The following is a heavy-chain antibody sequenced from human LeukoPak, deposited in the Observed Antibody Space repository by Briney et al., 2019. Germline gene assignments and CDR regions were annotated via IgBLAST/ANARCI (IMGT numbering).Heavy chain of an antibody. CDR2: INHSGST. CDR3: ARSSSSSWYYPPLYYFDY. J-gene: IGHJ4*02. Sequence: SETLSLTCAVYGGSFSGYYWSWIRQPPGKGLEWIGEINHSGSTNYNPSLKSRVTISVDTSKDQFSLKLSSVTAADTAVYYCARSSSSSWYYPPLYYFDYWGQGTLVTVSS. D-gene: IGHD6-13*01. CDR1: GGSFSGYY. V-gene: IGHV4-34*01.